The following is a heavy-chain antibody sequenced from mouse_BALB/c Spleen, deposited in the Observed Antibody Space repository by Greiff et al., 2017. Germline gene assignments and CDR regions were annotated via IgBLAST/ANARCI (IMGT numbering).Heavy chain of an antibody. CDR1: GFSLTSYD. CDR2: IWTGGGT. J-gene: IGHJ4*01. Sequence: ESGPGLVAPSQSLSITCTVSGFSLTSYDISWIRQPPGKGLEWLGVIWTGGGTNYNSAFMSRLSISKDNSKSQVFLKMNSLQTDDTAIYYCVRDHGGYAMDYWGQGTSVTVSS. CDR3: VRDHGGYAMDY. V-gene: IGHV2-9-2*01.